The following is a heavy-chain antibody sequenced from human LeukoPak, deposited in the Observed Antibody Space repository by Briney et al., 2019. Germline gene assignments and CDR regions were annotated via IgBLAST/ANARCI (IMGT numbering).Heavy chain of an antibody. CDR3: AKIGVIGNWYYDI. Sequence: GGSLRLSCAASGFSFSSHGMSWVRQAPWKGPEWVSSISSGSDYTFYADSVKGRFTISRDNSKNTLYLQMNSLRAGDTAIYYCAKIGVIGNWYYDIWGRGTLVTVSS. V-gene: IGHV3-23*01. J-gene: IGHJ2*01. D-gene: IGHD3-10*01. CDR1: GFSFSSHG. CDR2: ISSGSDYT.